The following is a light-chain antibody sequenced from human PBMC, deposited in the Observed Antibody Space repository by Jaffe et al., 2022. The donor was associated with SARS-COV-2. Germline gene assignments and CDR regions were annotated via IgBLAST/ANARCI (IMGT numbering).Light chain of an antibody. CDR1: SSDVGGYNY. CDR3: SSYTSSSTS. J-gene: IGLJ1*01. V-gene: IGLV2-14*01. CDR2: EVS. Sequence: QSALTQPASVSGSPGQSITISCTGTSSDVGGYNYVSWYQQHPGKAPKLMIYEVSNRPSGVPDRFSGSKSGNTASLTISGLQAEDEADYYCSSYTSSSTSFGTGTKVTVL.